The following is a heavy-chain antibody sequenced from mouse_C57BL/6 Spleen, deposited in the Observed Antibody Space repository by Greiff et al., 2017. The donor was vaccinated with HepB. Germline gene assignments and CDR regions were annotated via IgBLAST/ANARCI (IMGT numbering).Heavy chain of an antibody. V-gene: IGHV1-54*01. J-gene: IGHJ3*01. CDR3: ARSDDYEGFAY. CDR1: GYAFTNYL. D-gene: IGHD2-4*01. CDR2: INPGSGGT. Sequence: VKLQESGAELVRPGTSVKVSCKASGYAFTNYLIEWVKQRPGQGLEWIGVINPGSGGTNYNEKFKGKATLTADKSSSTAYMQLSSLTSDDSAVYFCARSDDYEGFAYWGQGTLVTVSA.